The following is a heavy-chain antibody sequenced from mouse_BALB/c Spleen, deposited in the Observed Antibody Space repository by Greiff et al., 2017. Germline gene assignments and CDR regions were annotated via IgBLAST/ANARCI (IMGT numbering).Heavy chain of an antibody. V-gene: IGHV1-7*01. J-gene: IGHJ4*01. Sequence: VQLQQSGAELAKPGASVKMSCKASGYTFTSYWMPWVKQRPGQGLEWIGYINPSTGYTEYNQKFKDKATLTADKSSNTAYMQLSSLTSEDSAVYYCAREGIIYYDNYGGAMDYWGQGTTVTVSS. CDR1: GYTFTSYW. D-gene: IGHD2-1*01. CDR3: AREGIIYYDNYGGAMDY. CDR2: INPSTGYT.